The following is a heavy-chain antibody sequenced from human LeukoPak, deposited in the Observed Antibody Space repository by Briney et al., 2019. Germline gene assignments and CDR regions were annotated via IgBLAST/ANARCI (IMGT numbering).Heavy chain of an antibody. CDR1: GFTFSSYA. CDR2: ISGSGGST. J-gene: IGHJ4*02. Sequence: GGSLRLSFAASGFTFSSYAMSWVRQAPGKGLEWVSAISGSGGSTYYADSVKGRFTISRDNSKNTLYLQMNSLRAEDTAVYYCANQDIVVVPAADKYYFDYWGQGTLVTVSS. CDR3: ANQDIVVVPAADKYYFDY. V-gene: IGHV3-23*01. D-gene: IGHD2-2*01.